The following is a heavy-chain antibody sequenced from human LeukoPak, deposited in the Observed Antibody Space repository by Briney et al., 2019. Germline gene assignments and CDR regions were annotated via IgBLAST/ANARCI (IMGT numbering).Heavy chain of an antibody. CDR2: IYHSGNT. D-gene: IGHD1-26*01. J-gene: IGHJ4*02. V-gene: IGHV4-38-2*02. CDR3: AREPNYSGSYLPDY. Sequence: PSETLSLTCAVSSYSITSGHFWGWIRQPPGKGLEWIASIYHSGNTYYNPSLKSRVTISVDTSKNQFSLKLSSVTAAGTAVYYCAREPNYSGSYLPDYWGQGTLVTVSS. CDR1: SYSITSGHF.